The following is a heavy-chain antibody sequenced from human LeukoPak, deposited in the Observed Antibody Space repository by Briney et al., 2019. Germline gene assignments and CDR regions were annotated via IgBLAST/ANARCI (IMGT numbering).Heavy chain of an antibody. CDR1: GFAFSNYG. D-gene: IGHD2-8*01. CDR3: AKDNGTYFDY. CDR2: ISYHGGNK. Sequence: GRSLRLSCAASGFAFSNYGMHWVRQAPGKGLEWVALISYHGGNKYYGDFVKGRFTISRDNSKNTLHLQMNSLRPEDTAVYYCAKDNGTYFDYWGQGTLVTVSS. J-gene: IGHJ4*02. V-gene: IGHV3-30*18.